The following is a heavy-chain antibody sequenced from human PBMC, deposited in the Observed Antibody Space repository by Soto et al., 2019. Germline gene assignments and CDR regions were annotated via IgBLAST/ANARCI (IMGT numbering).Heavy chain of an antibody. CDR1: GFTFSSYG. D-gene: IGHD6-6*01. J-gene: IGHJ6*02. V-gene: IGHV3-30*18. Sequence: PGGSLRLSCAASGFTFSSYGMHWVRQAPGKGLEWVAVISYDGSNKYYADSVKGRFTSSRDNSKNTLYLQMNSLRAEDKAVYYCAKDLYSSSSAPYYYYYYGMDVWGQRTTVTVSS. CDR3: AKDLYSSSSAPYYYYYYGMDV. CDR2: ISYDGSNK.